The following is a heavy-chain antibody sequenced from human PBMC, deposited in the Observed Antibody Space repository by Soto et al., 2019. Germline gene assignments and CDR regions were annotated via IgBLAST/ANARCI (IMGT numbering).Heavy chain of an antibody. Sequence: QVQLVESGGGVVQPGRSLRLSCAASGFTFSSYGMHWVRQAPGKGLEWVAVISYDGSNKSYADAVKGRLTISGDNSKNTLYLQMNSLRAEDTAVYYCAKSEGATDYFDYWGQGPLVTVSS. V-gene: IGHV3-30*18. CDR2: ISYDGSNK. J-gene: IGHJ4*02. D-gene: IGHD1-26*01. CDR3: AKSEGATDYFDY. CDR1: GFTFSSYG.